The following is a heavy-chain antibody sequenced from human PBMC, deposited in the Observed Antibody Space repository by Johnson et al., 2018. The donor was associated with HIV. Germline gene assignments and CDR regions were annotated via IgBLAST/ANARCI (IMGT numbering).Heavy chain of an antibody. Sequence: VQLVESGGGLVQPGRSLRLSCAASGFSFDDYAMHWVRQAPGKGLEWVSGISWNSGRIGYADSVKGRFTISRDNAKNSLYLQMNSLRAEDIAVYYCAKGRGYDYDALDFWGQGTMVTVSS. V-gene: IGHV3-9*03. D-gene: IGHD5-12*01. CDR2: ISWNSGRI. J-gene: IGHJ3*01. CDR3: AKGRGYDYDALDF. CDR1: GFSFDDYA.